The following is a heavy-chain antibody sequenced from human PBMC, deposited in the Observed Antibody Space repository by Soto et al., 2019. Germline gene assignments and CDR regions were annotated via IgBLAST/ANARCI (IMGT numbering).Heavy chain of an antibody. Sequence: QVQLQESGPGLVKPSGTLSLTCTISGDSISSTKWWTWVRQPPGKGLEWIAEFYHGGTTNYNPSLRSRVSVSIDKSKNQFSLKLTSVTAADTAVYYCARDLRLVRGVISPGYFDHWGQGILVTVSS. CDR3: ARDLRLVRGVISPGYFDH. V-gene: IGHV4-4*02. J-gene: IGHJ4*02. CDR1: GDSISSTKW. D-gene: IGHD3-10*01. CDR2: FYHGGTT.